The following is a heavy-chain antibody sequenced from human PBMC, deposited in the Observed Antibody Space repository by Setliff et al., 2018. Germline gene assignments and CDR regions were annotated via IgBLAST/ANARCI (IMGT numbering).Heavy chain of an antibody. D-gene: IGHD5-12*01. CDR3: ARGIGTLDISRYFDY. Sequence: LKISCAAPGPTFSRYSMNWVRQAPGKGLEWVSYISSSNSGMYYADSVKGRFTISRDSAKNSVYLQMNSLRAENTAVYYCARGIGTLDISRYFDYWGQGTLVTAPQ. CDR1: GPTFSRYS. J-gene: IGHJ4*02. CDR2: ISSSNSGM. V-gene: IGHV3-48*01.